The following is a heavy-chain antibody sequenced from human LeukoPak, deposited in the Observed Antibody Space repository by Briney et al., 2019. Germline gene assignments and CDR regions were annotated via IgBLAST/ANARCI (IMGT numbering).Heavy chain of an antibody. Sequence: SETLSLTCTVSGGSISSSSYYWGWIRQPPGKGLEWIGSIYYSGSTYYNPSLKSRVTISVDTSKNQFSLKLSSVTAADTAVYYCARQPEVVAYSSGWSYYYYYYMDVWGKGTTVTISS. D-gene: IGHD6-19*01. CDR2: IYYSGST. CDR1: GGSISSSSYY. CDR3: ARQPEVVAYSSGWSYYYYYYMDV. V-gene: IGHV4-39*01. J-gene: IGHJ6*03.